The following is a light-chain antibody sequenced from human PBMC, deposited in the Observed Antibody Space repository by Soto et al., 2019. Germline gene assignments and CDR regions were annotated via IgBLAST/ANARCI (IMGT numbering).Light chain of an antibody. CDR2: EVS. CDR1: SSDVGGYNY. Sequence: QSALTQPASASGSPGQSVTISCTGTSSDVGGYNYVSWYQQHPGKAPKLMISEVSKRPSGVPDRFSGSKSGNTASLTVSGLQAEDEADYYCSSFASSNNVVFGGGTKLTVL. J-gene: IGLJ2*01. CDR3: SSFASSNNVV. V-gene: IGLV2-8*01.